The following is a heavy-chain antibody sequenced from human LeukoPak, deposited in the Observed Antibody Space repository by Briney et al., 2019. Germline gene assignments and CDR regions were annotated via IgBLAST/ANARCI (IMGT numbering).Heavy chain of an antibody. D-gene: IGHD3-22*01. CDR1: GYTFTGYY. CDR2: MNPNSGNT. CDR3: ARGKKGYDNSDYYLDY. V-gene: IGHV1-8*02. J-gene: IGHJ4*02. Sequence: ASVKVSCKASGYTFTGYYMHWVRQAPGQGLEWMGWMNPNSGNTGYAQKFQGRVTMTRNTSISTAYMELSSLRSEDTAVYYCARGKKGYDNSDYYLDYWGQGTLVTVSS.